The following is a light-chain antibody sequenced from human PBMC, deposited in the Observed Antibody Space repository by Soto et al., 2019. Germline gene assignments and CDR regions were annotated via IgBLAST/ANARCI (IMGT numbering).Light chain of an antibody. CDR1: QSVSSSY. Sequence: EIVLTQSPGTLSLSPRERATLSCRASQSVSSSYLAWYQQKSGQAHRLLIYGTSSRSTGIPDRFSGSGSGTDFTLAISRLEPEDLPVYYCQQYGSSPRRTFGQGTKVEIK. CDR3: QQYGSSPRRT. V-gene: IGKV3-20*01. CDR2: GTS. J-gene: IGKJ1*01.